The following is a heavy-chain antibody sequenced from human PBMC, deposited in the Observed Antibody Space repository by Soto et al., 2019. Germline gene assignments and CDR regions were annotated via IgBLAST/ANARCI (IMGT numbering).Heavy chain of an antibody. CDR1: GFTFSNAW. J-gene: IGHJ4*02. Sequence: GGSLRLSCAASGFTFSNAWINWVRQAPGKGLEWVGRIKSKTDGGTTDFAATVKGRFAISRDDSKNMVNLQMNSLKTEDTAVYYCTTDSYITIVTVRFDYWGQGTLVTVSS. V-gene: IGHV3-15*07. CDR2: IKSKTDGGTT. D-gene: IGHD2-2*02. CDR3: TTDSYITIVTVRFDY.